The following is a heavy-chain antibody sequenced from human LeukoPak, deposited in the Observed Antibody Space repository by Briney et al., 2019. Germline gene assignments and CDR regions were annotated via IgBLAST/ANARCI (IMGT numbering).Heavy chain of an antibody. V-gene: IGHV1-2*02. J-gene: IGHJ4*02. Sequence: GASVNVSCKASGYTFTGYYMHWVRQAPGQGLEWMGWINPNSGGTNYAQKFQGRATMTRDTSISTAYMELSRLRSDDTAVYYCATPERGYSGYDFGSWGQGTLVTVSS. CDR2: INPNSGGT. CDR3: ATPERGYSGYDFGS. D-gene: IGHD5-12*01. CDR1: GYTFTGYY.